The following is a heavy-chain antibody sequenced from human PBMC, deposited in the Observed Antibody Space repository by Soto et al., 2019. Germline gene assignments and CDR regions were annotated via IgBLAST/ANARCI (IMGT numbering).Heavy chain of an antibody. CDR3: ARGTRPYCSSTSCYYYYYSHYMDV. CDR1: CFTFSSYS. Sequence: GGALRLSCAPSCFTFSSYSLSGVLQAPGKGLEGVSAIGGSEGSTYYAHSAKGRFTIPTDNSKNTPYLQMNSLRAEDTAVYYCARGTRPYCSSTSCYYYYYSHYMDVWGKGTTVTVS. CDR2: IGGSEGST. V-gene: IGHV3-23*01. D-gene: IGHD2-2*01. J-gene: IGHJ6*03.